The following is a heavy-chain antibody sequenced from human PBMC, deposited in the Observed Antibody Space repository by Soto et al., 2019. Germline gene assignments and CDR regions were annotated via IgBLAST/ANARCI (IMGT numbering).Heavy chain of an antibody. J-gene: IGHJ4*02. CDR2: ISTYDGNT. Sequence: ASVKVSCKASGYSFTIYGITWVRQAPGQGLEWMGWISTYDGNTNYAQNFQGRVSMARDTSTSTAYMELRSLRSDDTAVYYCARDRGRSCIGGICPFDYWGQGILVTVSS. D-gene: IGHD2-15*01. V-gene: IGHV1-18*01. CDR3: ARDRGRSCIGGICPFDY. CDR1: GYSFTIYG.